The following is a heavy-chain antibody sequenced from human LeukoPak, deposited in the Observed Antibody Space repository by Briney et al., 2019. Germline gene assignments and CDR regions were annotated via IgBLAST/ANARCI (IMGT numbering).Heavy chain of an antibody. CDR3: ARVDTAMVSLDY. V-gene: IGHV4-4*07. D-gene: IGHD5-18*01. CDR1: GGSISNYF. Sequence: SETLSLTCTVSGGSISNYFWSWIRQPAGKGLEWIGRIHDNGDSNHNPSLKSRVTMSLDTSRNQVSLKLASVTAADTAVYYCARVDTAMVSLDYWGQGTLVTVSS. CDR2: IHDNGDS. J-gene: IGHJ4*02.